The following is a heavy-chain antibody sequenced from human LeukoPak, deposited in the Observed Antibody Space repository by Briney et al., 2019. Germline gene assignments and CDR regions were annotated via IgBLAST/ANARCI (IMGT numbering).Heavy chain of an antibody. CDR2: IYYSGST. D-gene: IGHD6-19*01. V-gene: IGHV4-31*03. CDR3: ARADSSGWHIFDY. Sequence: SQTLSLTCTVSGGSISSGGYYWSWIRQHPGKGLEWIGYIYYSGSTYYNPSLKSRVTISVDTSKNQFSLKLSSVTAAGTAVYYCARADSSGWHIFDYWGQGTLVTVSS. CDR1: GGSISSGGYY. J-gene: IGHJ4*02.